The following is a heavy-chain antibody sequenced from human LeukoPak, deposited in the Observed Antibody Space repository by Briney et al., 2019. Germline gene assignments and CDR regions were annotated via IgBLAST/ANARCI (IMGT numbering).Heavy chain of an antibody. CDR3: ARQPAWDYYGSGSFDFDY. J-gene: IGHJ4*02. CDR1: GGPFSGYY. D-gene: IGHD3-10*01. Sequence: SETLSLTCAVYGGPFSGYYWSWIRQPPGKGLEWIGEINHSGSTNYNPSLKSRVTISVDTSKNQFSLKLSSVTAADTAVYYCARQPAWDYYGSGSFDFDYWGQGTLVTVSS. V-gene: IGHV4-34*01. CDR2: INHSGST.